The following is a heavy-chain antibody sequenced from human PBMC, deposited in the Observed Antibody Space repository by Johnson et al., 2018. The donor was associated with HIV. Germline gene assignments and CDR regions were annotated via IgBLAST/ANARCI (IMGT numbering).Heavy chain of an antibody. CDR2: ISNDGSNK. CDR3: AIELEFGDLRKKDAFDI. V-gene: IGHV3-30-3*01. Sequence: QVQLVESGGGVVQPGRSLRLSCAASAFTFSRYAMHWFRQAPGKGLEWVAFISNDGSNKYYADSVKGRFPISRDNSKNTLDLQMNSLKAEDTAVYYWAIELEFGDLRKKDAFDIWGQGTMVTVSS. CDR1: AFTFSRYA. J-gene: IGHJ3*02. D-gene: IGHD4-17*01.